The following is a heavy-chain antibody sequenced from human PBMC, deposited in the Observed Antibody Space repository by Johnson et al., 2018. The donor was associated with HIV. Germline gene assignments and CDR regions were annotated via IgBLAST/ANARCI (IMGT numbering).Heavy chain of an antibody. Sequence: VQLVESGGGLVQPGGSLRVSCAASGFTFSNYAIHWVRQAPGKGLEYVSAISGNGGSTYYANSVKGRFTISRDNSKNTLYLQMGSLRAEDMAVYYCARGALSPAAPDAFDIWGQGTMVTVSS. V-gene: IGHV3-64*01. CDR2: ISGNGGST. CDR3: ARGALSPAAPDAFDI. J-gene: IGHJ3*02. D-gene: IGHD6-13*01. CDR1: GFTFSNYA.